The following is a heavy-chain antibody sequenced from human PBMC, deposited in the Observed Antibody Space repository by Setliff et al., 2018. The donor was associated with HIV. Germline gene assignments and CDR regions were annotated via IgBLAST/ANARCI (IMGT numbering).Heavy chain of an antibody. Sequence: PGESLKISCKGSGYSFSIYWIGWVRQMPGKGLEWMGIIYPGDPDTRYSPSFQGQVTISADKSISTAYLQWSSLKASDTAMYYCARSIVVAGHFDYWGQGTLVTVSS. CDR1: GYSFSIYW. D-gene: IGHD6-19*01. CDR3: ARSIVVAGHFDY. V-gene: IGHV5-51*01. CDR2: IYPGDPDT. J-gene: IGHJ4*02.